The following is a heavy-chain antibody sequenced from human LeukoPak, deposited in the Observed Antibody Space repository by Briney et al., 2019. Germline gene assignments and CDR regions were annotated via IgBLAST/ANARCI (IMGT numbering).Heavy chain of an antibody. CDR3: ARDMISGLLWFGESSSYMDV. V-gene: IGHV1-18*01. D-gene: IGHD3-10*01. J-gene: IGHJ6*03. Sequence: ASVKVSCKASGYTFTSYGISWVRQAPGQGLEWMGWIGAYNGNTNYAQKLQGRVTMTTDTSTSTAYMELRSLRSDDTAVYYCARDMISGLLWFGESSSYMDVWGKGTTVTVSS. CDR1: GYTFTSYG. CDR2: IGAYNGNT.